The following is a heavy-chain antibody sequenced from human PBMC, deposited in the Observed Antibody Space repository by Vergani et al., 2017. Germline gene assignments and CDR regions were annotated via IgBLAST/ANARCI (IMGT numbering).Heavy chain of an antibody. CDR2: IIPMFATA. CDR3: ARDGVGATQG. CDR1: RGTFSSFG. J-gene: IGHJ4*02. V-gene: IGHV1-69*18. D-gene: IGHD1-26*01. Sequence: QVQLVQSGAEVKKPGSSVKVSCKASRGTFSSFGISWVRQAPGQGLEWMGRIIPMFATADYAQKFQGRVTITADESTSTAYMELSSLRSEDTAVYYCARDGVGATQGWGQGTLVTVSS.